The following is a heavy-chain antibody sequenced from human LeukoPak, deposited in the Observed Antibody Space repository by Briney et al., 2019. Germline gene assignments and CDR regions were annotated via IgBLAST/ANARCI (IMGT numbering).Heavy chain of an antibody. V-gene: IGHV4-59*12. CDR2: IYYSGST. CDR3: ARDYGDYYFDY. Sequence: SETLSLTCTVSGGSISSYYWSWIRQPPGKGLEWIGYIYYSGSTNYNPSLKSRVTVSVDTSKNQFSLKLSSVTAADTAVYYCARDYGDYYFDYWGQGTLVTVSS. D-gene: IGHD4-17*01. J-gene: IGHJ4*02. CDR1: GGSISSYY.